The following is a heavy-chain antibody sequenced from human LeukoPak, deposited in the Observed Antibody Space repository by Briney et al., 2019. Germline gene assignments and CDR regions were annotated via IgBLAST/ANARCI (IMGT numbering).Heavy chain of an antibody. CDR2: ISGSGGST. CDR1: GFTFSSYA. Sequence: PGGSLRLSCAASGFTFSSYAMSWVRQAPGKGLEWVSAISGSGGSTYYADSVKGRFTISRDNSKNTLYLQMNSLRAEDAAVYYCARDKKVASWYSGSYYWFGFDYWGQGTLVTVSS. D-gene: IGHD1-26*01. V-gene: IGHV3-23*01. J-gene: IGHJ4*02. CDR3: ARDKKVASWYSGSYYWFGFDY.